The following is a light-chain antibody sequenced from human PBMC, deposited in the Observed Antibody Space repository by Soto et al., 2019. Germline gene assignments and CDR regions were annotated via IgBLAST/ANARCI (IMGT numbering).Light chain of an antibody. J-gene: IGKJ4*01. CDR2: GAS. Sequence: DVQLTQSPSFLSASVGDRVTISCRASQGISDYLAWYQQKPGKDPNLLIYGASTLQTGVPSRFSGSASATEFTLTISSMQPDDVATYFCLQFSAYPLTFGGGTKLEIK. V-gene: IGKV1-9*01. CDR3: LQFSAYPLT. CDR1: QGISDY.